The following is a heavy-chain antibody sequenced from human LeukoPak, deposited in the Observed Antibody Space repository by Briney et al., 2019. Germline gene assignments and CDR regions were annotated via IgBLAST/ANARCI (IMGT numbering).Heavy chain of an antibody. CDR2: ISASSFYT. CDR1: GIPFSDYY. D-gene: IGHD6-13*01. Sequence: GGSLTLSCVVSGIPFSDYYMNWMRLAPGKGLEWVSYISASSFYTDYADSVKGRFTISRDNAKNTLYLQMNSLGVEDTAVYYCAAGTAADFWGQGTLVSVSS. CDR3: AAGTAADF. J-gene: IGHJ4*02. V-gene: IGHV3-11*03.